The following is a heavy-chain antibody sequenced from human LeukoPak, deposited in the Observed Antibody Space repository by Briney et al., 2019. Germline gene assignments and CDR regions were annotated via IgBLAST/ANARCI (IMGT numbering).Heavy chain of an antibody. CDR3: ARVVYDILTGPISYGMDV. CDR1: GYTFTGYY. Sequence: ASVKVSCTASGYTFTGYYMHWVRQAPGQGLEWMGWINPNSGGTNYAQKFQGRVTMTRDTSISTAYMELSRLRSDDTAVYYCARVVYDILTGPISYGMDVWGQGTTVTVSS. J-gene: IGHJ6*02. CDR2: INPNSGGT. D-gene: IGHD3-9*01. V-gene: IGHV1-2*02.